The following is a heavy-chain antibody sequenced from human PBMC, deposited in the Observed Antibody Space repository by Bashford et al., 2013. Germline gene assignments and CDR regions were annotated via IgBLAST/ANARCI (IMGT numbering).Heavy chain of an antibody. CDR3: ARDRSGYDYGMDV. V-gene: IGHV3-33*01. CDR2: IWYDGSNK. J-gene: IGHJ6*02. CDR1: GFTFSSYG. Sequence: GSLRLSCAASGFTFSSYGMHWVRQAPGKGLEWVAVIWYDGSNKYYADSVKGRFTISRDNSKNTLYLQMNSLRAEDTAVYYCARDRSGYDYGMDVWGQGTTVTVSS. D-gene: IGHD3-22*01.